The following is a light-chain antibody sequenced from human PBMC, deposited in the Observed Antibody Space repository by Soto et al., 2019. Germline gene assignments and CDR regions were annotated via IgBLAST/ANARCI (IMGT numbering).Light chain of an antibody. CDR2: MAS. V-gene: IGKV2-28*01. J-gene: IGKJ1*01. Sequence: DIVMTQSPLSLPVTPGEPASISCRSSQSLQHTNGHNYLDWYLQRPGQSPQLLIVMASMRASGIPDRFSGSGSGTDFILKISRVEAEDVGVYYCMQALQSPPWTFGQGTKVDIK. CDR3: MQALQSPPWT. CDR1: QSLQHTNGHNY.